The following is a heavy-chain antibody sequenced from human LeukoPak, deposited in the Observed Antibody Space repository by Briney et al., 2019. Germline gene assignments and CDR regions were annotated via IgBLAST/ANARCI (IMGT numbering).Heavy chain of an antibody. D-gene: IGHD3-22*01. Sequence: GASVKVSCKASGYTFTSYAMNWVRQAPGQGLEWMGWINTNTGNPTYAQGFTGRFVFSLDTSVSTAYLQWSSLKASDTAMYYCARTPGDLDYYDSSGYYGAGAAGGFDYWGQGTLVTVSS. CDR3: ARTPGDLDYYDSSGYYGAGAAGGFDY. CDR1: GYTFTSYA. V-gene: IGHV7-4-1*02. CDR2: INTNTGNP. J-gene: IGHJ4*02.